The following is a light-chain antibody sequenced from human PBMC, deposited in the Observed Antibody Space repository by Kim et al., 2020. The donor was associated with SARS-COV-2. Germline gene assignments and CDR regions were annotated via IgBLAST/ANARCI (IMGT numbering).Light chain of an antibody. Sequence: LERTIGIKSQGASTGSYYASWYQQKPGQAPVLVMYDKNNRPSGIQDRFSGSSSGNTASLTITGAQAEDEADYYCNSRDSSGNHHYVFGTGTKVTVL. CDR3: NSRDSSGNHHYV. CDR2: DKN. V-gene: IGLV3-19*01. CDR1: STGSYY. J-gene: IGLJ1*01.